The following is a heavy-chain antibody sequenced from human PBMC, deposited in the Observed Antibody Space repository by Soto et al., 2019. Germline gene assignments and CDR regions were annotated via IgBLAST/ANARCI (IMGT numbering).Heavy chain of an antibody. J-gene: IGHJ6*02. CDR2: IDPSDSYT. Sequence: SGESLKISCKGSGYSFTSYWISWVRQMPGKGLEWMGRIDPSDSYTNYSPSFQGHVTISADKSISTAYLQWSSLKASDTAMYYCVILTGSPPYYYYGMDVWGQGTTVTVSS. CDR3: VILTGSPPYYYYGMDV. V-gene: IGHV5-10-1*01. CDR1: GYSFTSYW. D-gene: IGHD3-9*01.